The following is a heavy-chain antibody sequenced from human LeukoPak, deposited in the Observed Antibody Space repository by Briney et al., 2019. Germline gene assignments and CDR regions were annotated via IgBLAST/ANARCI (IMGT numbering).Heavy chain of an antibody. CDR1: GFTFSSYA. Sequence: GGSLRLSCAASGFTFSSYAMSWVRQAPGRGLEWVSAISGSGGSTYYADSVKGRFTISRDNSKNTLYLQMNSLRAEDTAVYYCAKDSSNYYYDSSGYLFDYWGQGTLVTVSS. CDR3: AKDSSNYYYDSSGYLFDY. J-gene: IGHJ4*02. V-gene: IGHV3-23*01. CDR2: ISGSGGST. D-gene: IGHD3-22*01.